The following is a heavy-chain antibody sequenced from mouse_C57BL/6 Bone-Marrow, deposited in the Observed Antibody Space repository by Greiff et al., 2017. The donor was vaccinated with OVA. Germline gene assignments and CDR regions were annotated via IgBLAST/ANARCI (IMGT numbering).Heavy chain of an antibody. V-gene: IGHV1-22*01. D-gene: IGHD1-1*01. CDR1: GYTFTDYN. CDR3: ARAYYGSSYVDY. Sequence: EVQLQQSGPELVKPGASVKMSCEASGYTFTDYNMHWVKQSHGKSLEWIGYINPNNGGTSYNQKFKGKATLTVNKSSSTAYMELRSLTSEDSAVYYCARAYYGSSYVDYWGQGTTLTVSS. CDR2: INPNNGGT. J-gene: IGHJ2*01.